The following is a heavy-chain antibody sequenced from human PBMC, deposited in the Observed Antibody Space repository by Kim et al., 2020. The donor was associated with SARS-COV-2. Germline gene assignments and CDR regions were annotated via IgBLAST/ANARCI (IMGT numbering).Heavy chain of an antibody. Sequence: SETLSLTCAVYGGSFSGHYWTWIRQPPGKGLECIGEVNHIGFTNYSPSLKSRITMSVDTSKNLFSLKLNSMTAADTAVDCCARSLSRFGEFEGFDFWGQGTLVTVSS. CDR1: GGSFSGHY. CDR3: ARSLSRFGEFEGFDF. V-gene: IGHV4-34*01. D-gene: IGHD3-10*01. J-gene: IGHJ4*03. CDR2: VNHIGFT.